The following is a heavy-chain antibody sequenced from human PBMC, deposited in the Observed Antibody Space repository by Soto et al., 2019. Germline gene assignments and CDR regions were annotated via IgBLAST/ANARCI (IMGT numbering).Heavy chain of an antibody. Sequence: QVQLVESGGGVVQPGRSLRLSCAASGFTFSSYGMHWVRQAPGKGLEWVAVIWYDGSNKYYADSVKGRFTISRDNSKNTLYLQMNSLRAEDTAVYYCARDRTMMGAGGLDYCGQGPLVTVSS. CDR3: ARDRTMMGAGGLDY. CDR1: GFTFSSYG. V-gene: IGHV3-33*01. D-gene: IGHD3-22*01. CDR2: IWYDGSNK. J-gene: IGHJ4*02.